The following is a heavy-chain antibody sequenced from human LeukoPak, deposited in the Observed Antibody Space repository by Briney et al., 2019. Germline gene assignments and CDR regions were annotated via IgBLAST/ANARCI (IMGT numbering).Heavy chain of an antibody. CDR1: GFTFSNDW. D-gene: IGHD6-6*01. CDR2: INTDGSTT. Sequence: GGSLRLSCAASGFTFSNDWMHWVRQAPGKGLVWVSRINTDGSTTTYADSVKGRFTISRDNAKNTLYLQMNSLRAEDTAVYYCAKAIGTVAARPLDFWGQGTLVTVSS. CDR3: AKAIGTVAARPLDF. J-gene: IGHJ4*02. V-gene: IGHV3-74*01.